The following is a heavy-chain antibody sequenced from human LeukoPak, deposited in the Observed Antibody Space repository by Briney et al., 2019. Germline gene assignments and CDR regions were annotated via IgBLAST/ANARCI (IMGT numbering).Heavy chain of an antibody. J-gene: IGHJ5*02. V-gene: IGHV3-15*07. CDR3: ATDFYDST. Sequence: GGPLRLSCATSGFTFSNAWMNWVRQAPGKGLEWVGRIRSNSDGGTIDYAAPVKGRFALSRDDSKTTLYLQMNSLQTEDTAVYYCATDFYDSTWGQGTLVTVSS. D-gene: IGHD3-22*01. CDR2: IRSNSDGGTI. CDR1: GFTFSNAW.